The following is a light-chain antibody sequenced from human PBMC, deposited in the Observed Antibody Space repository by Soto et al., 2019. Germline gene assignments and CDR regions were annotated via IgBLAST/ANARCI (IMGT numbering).Light chain of an antibody. CDR1: QSVSSN. J-gene: IGKJ4*01. Sequence: EIVLTQSPATLSLSPGERATLSCRASQSVSSNLAWYQQKPGQAPRLLIYDASNRATGIPARFSGSGSGTDFTLTISSLEPEDFAVYYCQQHSNWPFTFGGGTKVEIK. CDR2: DAS. CDR3: QQHSNWPFT. V-gene: IGKV3-11*01.